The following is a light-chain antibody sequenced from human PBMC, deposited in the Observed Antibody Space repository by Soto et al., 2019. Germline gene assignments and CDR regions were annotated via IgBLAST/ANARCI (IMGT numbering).Light chain of an antibody. V-gene: IGLV2-14*01. J-gene: IGLJ1*01. Sequence: QSALTQPASVSGSPGRSITISCTGTSSDVGGYNYVSWYQQHPGKAPKLMIYEVSNRPSGVSNHFSGSKSGNTASLTISGLQAEDEADYYCSSYTSSSTYVFGTGTKVTVL. CDR2: EVS. CDR3: SSYTSSSTYV. CDR1: SSDVGGYNY.